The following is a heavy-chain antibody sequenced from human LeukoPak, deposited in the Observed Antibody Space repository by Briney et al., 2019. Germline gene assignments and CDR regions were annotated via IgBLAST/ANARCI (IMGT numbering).Heavy chain of an antibody. D-gene: IGHD3-10*01. Sequence: PSETLSLTCTVSGGSISSYYWSWIRQPAGEGLEWIGRIHTSGTTNYNPSLKSRVAMSVDTSKNQFSLQVSSVTAADTAVYYCVSMASGSFVYWGQGTLVTVSS. CDR1: GGSISSYY. J-gene: IGHJ4*02. V-gene: IGHV4-4*07. CDR3: VSMASGSFVY. CDR2: IHTSGTT.